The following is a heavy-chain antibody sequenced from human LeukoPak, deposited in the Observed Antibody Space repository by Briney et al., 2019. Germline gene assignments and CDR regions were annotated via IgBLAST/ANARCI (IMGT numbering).Heavy chain of an antibody. V-gene: IGHV3-23*01. D-gene: IGHD5-18*01. Sequence: GGSLRLSCAASGFTFSSYAMSWVRQAPGKGLEWVSAISGSGGSTYYADSVKGRFTISRDNSKNTLYLQMNSLRAEDTAVYYCAEDPLRGYSYGFPFDYWGQGTLVTVSS. CDR2: ISGSGGST. J-gene: IGHJ4*02. CDR1: GFTFSSYA. CDR3: AEDPLRGYSYGFPFDY.